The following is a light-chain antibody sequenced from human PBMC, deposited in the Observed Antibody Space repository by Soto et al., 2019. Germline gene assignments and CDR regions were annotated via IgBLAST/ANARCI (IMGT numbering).Light chain of an antibody. Sequence: QSVMTQPPSVSAAPGQKVTISCSGSSSNIGGNSVSWYQQLPGTAPKLLIYSGNQRPSGVPDRFSGSKSGTSASLAISGLQSDDEADYYCAAWDASLNGVVFGGGTQLTVL. V-gene: IGLV1-44*01. CDR1: SSNIGGNS. CDR3: AAWDASLNGVV. J-gene: IGLJ2*01. CDR2: SGN.